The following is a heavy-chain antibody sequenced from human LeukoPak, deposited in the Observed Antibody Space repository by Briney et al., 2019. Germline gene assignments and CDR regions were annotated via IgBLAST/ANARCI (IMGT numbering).Heavy chain of an antibody. D-gene: IGHD4-17*01. Sequence: GESLKISCKGSGYSFTSYWIGWVRQMPGKGLEWMGTIYPGDSDTRYSPSFQGQVTISADKSISTAYLQWSSLKASDTAMYYCARHLNDYGDYGYYYYYMDVWGKGTTVTVSS. J-gene: IGHJ6*03. CDR2: IYPGDSDT. V-gene: IGHV5-51*01. CDR3: ARHLNDYGDYGYYYYYMDV. CDR1: GYSFTSYW.